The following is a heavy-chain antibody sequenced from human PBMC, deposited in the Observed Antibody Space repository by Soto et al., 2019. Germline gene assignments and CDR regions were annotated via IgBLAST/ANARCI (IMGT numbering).Heavy chain of an antibody. CDR2: ISHSSSTI. V-gene: IGHV3-48*02. D-gene: IGHD3-9*01. J-gene: IGHJ4*02. Sequence: PGGSLRLSCVASGFFLRDFGMHWVRQAPGKGLEWVSVISHSSSTIYQADSVKGRFTISRDNAKNSLYLQMNSLRDEDTAVYYCSRDQGGLVDYWGQGTPVTVSS. CDR3: SRDQGGLVDY. CDR1: GFFLRDFG.